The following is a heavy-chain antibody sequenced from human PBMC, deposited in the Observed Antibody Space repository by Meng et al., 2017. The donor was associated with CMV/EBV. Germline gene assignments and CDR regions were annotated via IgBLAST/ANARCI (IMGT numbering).Heavy chain of an antibody. CDR3: AREEGIAARSDWFDP. V-gene: IGHV1-46*02. CDR2: INPSGGST. CDR1: GYTFNSYY. J-gene: IGHJ5*02. D-gene: IGHD6-6*01. Sequence: QGQRVQSGAEGKKPGASLKVSCKASGYTFNSYYMHWVRQAPGQGLEWMGIINPSGGSTSYAQKFQGRVTMTRDTSTSTVYMELSSLRSEDTAVYYCAREEGIAARSDWFDPWGQGTLVTVSS.